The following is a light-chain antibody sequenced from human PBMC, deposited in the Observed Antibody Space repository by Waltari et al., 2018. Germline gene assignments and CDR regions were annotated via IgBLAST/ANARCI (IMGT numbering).Light chain of an antibody. CDR3: QKYGTLPAT. CDR2: DAS. CDR1: QSISKY. Sequence: EIMLTQSPGTLSFSPGDRATLSCRASQSISKYLAWYQQKPGQPPRLLIYDASSRATGIPDRFSGSGSETDFSLTISRLEPEDFAVYYCQKYGTLPATFGQGTKVEIK. J-gene: IGKJ1*01. V-gene: IGKV3-20*01.